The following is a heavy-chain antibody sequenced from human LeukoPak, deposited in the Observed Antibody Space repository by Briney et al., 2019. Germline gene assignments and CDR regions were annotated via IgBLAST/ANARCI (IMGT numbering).Heavy chain of an antibody. D-gene: IGHD6-19*01. J-gene: IGHJ4*02. CDR3: AKEGSGWYYFDY. Sequence: GETLRLSCAASGFTFSSYAMSWVRQAPGKGLEWVSAISGSGGSTYYADSVKGRFTISRDNSKNTLYLQMNSLRAEDTAVYYCAKEGSGWYYFDYWGQGTLVTVSS. V-gene: IGHV3-23*01. CDR2: ISGSGGST. CDR1: GFTFSSYA.